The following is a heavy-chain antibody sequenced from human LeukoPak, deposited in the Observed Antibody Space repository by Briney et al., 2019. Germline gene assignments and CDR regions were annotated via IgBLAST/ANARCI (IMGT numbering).Heavy chain of an antibody. CDR1: GYTCTSYY. CDR2: INATGGST. CDR3: ARDRASSGWYNFDY. J-gene: IGHJ4*02. Sequence: ASVKFSCKAAGYTCTSYYRHWVRRAPGQGLEWMGMINATGGSTSYAHKFEGRVIMTRDTSTSTVYLELSRLRSEDTAVYYCARDRASSGWYNFDYWGQGTLVTASS. V-gene: IGHV1-46*01. D-gene: IGHD6-19*01.